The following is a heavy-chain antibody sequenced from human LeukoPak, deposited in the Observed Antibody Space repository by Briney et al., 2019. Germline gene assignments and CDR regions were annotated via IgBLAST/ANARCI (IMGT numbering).Heavy chain of an antibody. D-gene: IGHD2-21*02. CDR2: IYFSGST. CDR3: ARTVVVTRGSLWYFDL. CDR1: AGSISSYY. J-gene: IGHJ2*01. Sequence: SETLSLTCTVSAGSISSYYWSWIRQPPGKGLEWIGYIYFSGSTNSNPSLKSRVTISVDTSKNQFSLKLSSVTAADTAVYYCARTVVVTRGSLWYFDLWGRGTLVTVSS. V-gene: IGHV4-59*08.